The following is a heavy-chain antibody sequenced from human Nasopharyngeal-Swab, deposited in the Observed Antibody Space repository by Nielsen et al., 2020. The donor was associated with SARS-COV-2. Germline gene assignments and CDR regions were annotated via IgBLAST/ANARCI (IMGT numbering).Heavy chain of an antibody. Sequence: GGSLRLSCAASGLIRNYAMRWVRQAPGKGLEWASGISRNVGATYYADSVKGRFTFTRDNSKNTLSLQMNSLRADDTAVYYCAKNPYRRSFYWFDPWGQGTLVTVSS. CDR3: AKNPYRRSFYWFDP. CDR1: GLIRNYA. V-gene: IGHV3-23*01. CDR2: ISRNVGAT. J-gene: IGHJ5*02. D-gene: IGHD6-13*01.